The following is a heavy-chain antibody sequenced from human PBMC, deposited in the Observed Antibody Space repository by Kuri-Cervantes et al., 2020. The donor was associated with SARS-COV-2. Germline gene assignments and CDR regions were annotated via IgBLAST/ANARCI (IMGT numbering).Heavy chain of an antibody. CDR2: ISSSSSYI. J-gene: IGHJ4*02. CDR1: GFTFSSYS. CDR3: ARDPGSVWGPAAQYYFDY. Sequence: GGSLRLSCAASGFTFSSYSMNWVRQAPGKGLEWVSSISSSSSYIYYADSVKGRFTISRDNAKSSLYLQMNSLRVEDTAVYYCARDPGSVWGPAAQYYFDYWGQGTLVTVSS. D-gene: IGHD6-13*01. V-gene: IGHV3-21*01.